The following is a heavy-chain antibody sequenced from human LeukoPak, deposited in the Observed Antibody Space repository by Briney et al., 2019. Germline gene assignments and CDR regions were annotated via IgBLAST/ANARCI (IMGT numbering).Heavy chain of an antibody. CDR2: ISSNGGST. V-gene: IGHV3-64*04. CDR1: GXTFSSYA. J-gene: IGHJ5*02. Sequence: PGGSLRLSCSASGXTFSSYAVHWVRQAPGKGLEYVSAISSNGGSTYYADSVKGRFTISRDNSKNTLYLQMNSLTAEDTAVYYCARDRGYQMVDPWGQGTLVTVSS. D-gene: IGHD5-12*01. CDR3: ARDRGYQMVDP.